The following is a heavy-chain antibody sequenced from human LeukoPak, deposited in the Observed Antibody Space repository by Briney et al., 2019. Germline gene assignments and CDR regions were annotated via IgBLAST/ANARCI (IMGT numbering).Heavy chain of an antibody. J-gene: IGHJ4*02. Sequence: SVKVSCKASGGTFSSYAISWVRQAPGQGLEWMGGIIPIFGTANYAQKFQGRVTITTDESTSTAYMELSSLRSEDTAVYYCAWHGESGQYFDYWGQGTLVTVSS. CDR2: IIPIFGTA. CDR3: AWHGESGQYFDY. CDR1: GGTFSSYA. D-gene: IGHD4-17*01. V-gene: IGHV1-69*05.